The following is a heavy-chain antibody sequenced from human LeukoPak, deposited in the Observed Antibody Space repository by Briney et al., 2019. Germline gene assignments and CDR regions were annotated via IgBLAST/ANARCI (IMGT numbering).Heavy chain of an antibody. D-gene: IGHD6-19*01. CDR1: GGSIIGYY. V-gene: IGHV4-4*07. CDR3: ARDGGYTSHDY. Sequence: SETLSLTCTVSGGSIIGYYWSWMRQPAGKGLEWIGRIHTSGGTNYNASLKSRVTMSVDTSKNQFSLKLTSVTAADTAVYYCARDGGYTSHDYWGQGTLVTVSS. J-gene: IGHJ4*02. CDR2: IHTSGGT.